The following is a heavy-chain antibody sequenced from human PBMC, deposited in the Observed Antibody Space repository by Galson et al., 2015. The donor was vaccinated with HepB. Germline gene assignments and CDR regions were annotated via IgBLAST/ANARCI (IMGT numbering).Heavy chain of an antibody. CDR1: GFTFSSYA. J-gene: IGHJ4*02. D-gene: IGHD3-3*01. CDR3: ARSSNYDFWSGYYYAAFGHERINHFDY. V-gene: IGHV3-30-3*01. Sequence: SLRLSCAASGFTFSSYAMHWVRQAPGKGLEWVAVISYDGSNKYYADSVKGRFTISRDNSKNTLYLQMNSLRAEDTAVYYCARSSNYDFWSGYYYAAFGHERINHFDYWGQGTLVTVSS. CDR2: ISYDGSNK.